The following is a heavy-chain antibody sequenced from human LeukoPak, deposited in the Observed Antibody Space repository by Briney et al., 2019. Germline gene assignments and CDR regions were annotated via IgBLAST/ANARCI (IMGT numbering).Heavy chain of an antibody. Sequence: SETLSLTCTVSGYSLSSGYYWGWIRQPPGKGLEWIGSIYHSGSTYYNPSLKSRVTISVDTSKNQFSLKLSSVTAADTAVYYCARVLVLLWFGELLSGDWFDPWGQGTLVTVSS. J-gene: IGHJ5*02. D-gene: IGHD3-10*01. CDR3: ARVLVLLWFGELLSGDWFDP. V-gene: IGHV4-38-2*02. CDR1: GYSLSSGYY. CDR2: IYHSGST.